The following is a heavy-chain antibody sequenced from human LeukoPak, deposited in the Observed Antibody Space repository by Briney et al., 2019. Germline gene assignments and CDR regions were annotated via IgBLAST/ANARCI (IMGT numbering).Heavy chain of an antibody. Sequence: ASVKVSCKASGYTFTGYCMHWVRQAPGQGLEWMGWINPNSGGTNYAQKFQGRVTMTRDTSISTAYMELSRLRSDDTAVYYCALYSGYDFGFDYWGQGTLVTVSS. J-gene: IGHJ4*02. CDR2: INPNSGGT. V-gene: IGHV1-2*02. CDR3: ALYSGYDFGFDY. CDR1: GYTFTGYC. D-gene: IGHD5-12*01.